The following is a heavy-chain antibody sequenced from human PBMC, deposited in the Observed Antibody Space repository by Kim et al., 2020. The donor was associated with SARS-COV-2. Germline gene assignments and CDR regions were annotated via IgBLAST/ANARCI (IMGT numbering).Heavy chain of an antibody. CDR1: GYTFTSYA. V-gene: IGHV1-3*01. Sequence: ASVKVSCKASGYTFTSYAMHWVRQAPGQRREWMGWINAGNGNTKYSQKFQGRVTINRDTSASTAYMELSSLRSEDTAVYYCARGREESSGWRGVAYGMDVWGAGATVTVSS. CDR3: ARGREESSGWRGVAYGMDV. CDR2: INAGNGNT. D-gene: IGHD6-19*01. J-gene: IGHJ6*04.